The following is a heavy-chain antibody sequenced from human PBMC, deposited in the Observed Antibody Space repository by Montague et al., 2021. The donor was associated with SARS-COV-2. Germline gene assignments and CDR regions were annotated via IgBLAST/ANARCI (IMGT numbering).Heavy chain of an antibody. Sequence: SETLSLTCTVSGGSISNYYWTWIRQPAGKGLEWIGRLYTSGSTPYNPSLKSRVTMSVDTSKNQFSLNVTSVTAADTAIYYCARESGYSSGWRYYYGMDVWGQGTTVTVS. J-gene: IGHJ6*02. CDR2: LYTSGST. CDR1: GGSISNYY. CDR3: ARESGYSSGWRYYYGMDV. D-gene: IGHD6-19*01. V-gene: IGHV4-4*07.